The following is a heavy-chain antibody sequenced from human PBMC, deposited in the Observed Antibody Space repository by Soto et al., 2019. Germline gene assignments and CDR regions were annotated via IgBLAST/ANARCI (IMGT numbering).Heavy chain of an antibody. CDR3: ARVVPAANFVDY. D-gene: IGHD2-2*01. CDR2: IYYSGST. Sequence: SETLSLTCTVSGGSISSGGYYWSWIRQHPGKGLEWIGYIYYSGSTYYNPSLKSRVTISVDTSKNQFSLKLSSVTAADTAVYYCARVVPAANFVDYWGQGTLVTVSS. V-gene: IGHV4-31*03. CDR1: GGSISSGGYY. J-gene: IGHJ4*02.